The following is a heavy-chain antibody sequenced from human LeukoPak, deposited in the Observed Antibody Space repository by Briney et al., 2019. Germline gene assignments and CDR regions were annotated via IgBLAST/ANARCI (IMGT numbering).Heavy chain of an antibody. D-gene: IGHD3-22*01. CDR1: GFTFSSYA. J-gene: IGHJ4*02. CDR2: ISGSGGST. Sequence: PGGSLRLSCAASGFTFSSYAMSWVRQAPGKGLEWVSAISGSGGSTYYADSVKGRFTISRDNSKNTLYLQMNSLRAEDTAVYYCAKDRWAVSSGYHRDYWGQGTLVTVSS. CDR3: AKDRWAVSSGYHRDY. V-gene: IGHV3-23*01.